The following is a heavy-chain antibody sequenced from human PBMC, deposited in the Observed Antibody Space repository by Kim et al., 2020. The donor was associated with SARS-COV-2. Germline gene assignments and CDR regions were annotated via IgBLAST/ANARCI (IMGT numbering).Heavy chain of an antibody. J-gene: IGHJ6*02. Sequence: ASVKVSCKASGYTFTGYYMHWVRQAPGQGLEWMGRINPNSGGANYAQKFQGRVTMTRDTSISTAYMELSRLRSDDTAVYYCARTVAGMDRPNYYYYYGMELWRQRATLSVSS. CDR2: INPNSGGA. CDR3: ARTVAGMDRPNYYYYYGMEL. CDR1: GYTFTGYY. D-gene: IGHD6-19*01. V-gene: IGHV1-2*06.